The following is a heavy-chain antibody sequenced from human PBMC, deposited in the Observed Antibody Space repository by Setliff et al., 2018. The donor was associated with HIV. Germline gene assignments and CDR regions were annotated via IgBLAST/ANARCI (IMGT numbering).Heavy chain of an antibody. CDR2: MYYTGST. V-gene: IGHV4-59*01. CDR1: GGSISSYY. J-gene: IGHJ3*02. CDR3: AREGRPRGFDI. Sequence: PSETLSLTCTVSGGSISSYYWNWIRQPPGKGLEWIGHMYYTGSTNYNPSLKSRVTISVDTSKNQFSLKLTSVTAADTAVYYCAREGRPRGFDIWGQGTMVTVSS.